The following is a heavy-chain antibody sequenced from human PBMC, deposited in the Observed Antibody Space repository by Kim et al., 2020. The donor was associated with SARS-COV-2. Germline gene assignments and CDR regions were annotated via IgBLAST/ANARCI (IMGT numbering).Heavy chain of an antibody. CDR1: GGSFSGYY. D-gene: IGHD2-2*02. CDR3: SRARRTSVLYMTSPPYYF. CDR2: INHSGST. V-gene: IGHV4-34*01. J-gene: IGHJ4*01. Sequence: SETLSLTCAVYGGSFSGYYWNWIRQPPGKGLEWMGEINHSGSTNYNPSPKIRVTITVDTSTNQISLKLSSVTAADAAVDYCSRARRTSVLYMTSPPYYF.